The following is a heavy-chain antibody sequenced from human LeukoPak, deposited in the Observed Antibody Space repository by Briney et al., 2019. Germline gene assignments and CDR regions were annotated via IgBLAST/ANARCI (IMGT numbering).Heavy chain of an antibody. CDR3: ARGLRGEGGYYDY. Sequence: PSETLSLTCAVYGGSFSGFYWNWIRQPPGKGLEWIGEIDHSGSTNYNPSLKSRVTISVDRANNQFSLKLSSVTAADTAFYYCARGLRGEGGYYDYWGQGTLVTVSS. CDR2: IDHSGST. J-gene: IGHJ4*02. V-gene: IGHV4-34*01. CDR1: GGSFSGFY. D-gene: IGHD3-22*01.